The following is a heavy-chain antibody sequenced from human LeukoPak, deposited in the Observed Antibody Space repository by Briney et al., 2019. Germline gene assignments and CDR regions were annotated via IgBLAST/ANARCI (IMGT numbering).Heavy chain of an antibody. D-gene: IGHD2-2*01. CDR1: GFTFSSYA. Sequence: GGSLRLSCAASGFTFSSYAMSWVRQTPGKGLEWVSSISDSDVYTYYADSVKGRFTISRDNSKNTLCLQMNSLRAEDTAVYYCAKERCSSSSCCVDYWGQGTLVTVSS. CDR2: ISDSDVYT. V-gene: IGHV3-23*01. J-gene: IGHJ4*02. CDR3: AKERCSSSSCCVDY.